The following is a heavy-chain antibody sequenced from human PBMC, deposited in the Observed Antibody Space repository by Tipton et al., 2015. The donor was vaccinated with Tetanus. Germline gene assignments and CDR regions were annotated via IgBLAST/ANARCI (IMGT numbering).Heavy chain of an antibody. V-gene: IGHV4-39*02. D-gene: IGHD6-19*01. Sequence: GLVKPSETLSLTCTVSGGSISDKQYYWGWIRQPPGKGLEWVGEIRPGGSPYYNPSLKTRATISVDTSKNHFSLNLSSVTAADTAVYYCAFLPKHWLVPSFDPWGQGTLVTVSS. CDR2: IRPGGSP. CDR1: GGSISDKQYY. J-gene: IGHJ5*02. CDR3: AFLPKHWLVPSFDP.